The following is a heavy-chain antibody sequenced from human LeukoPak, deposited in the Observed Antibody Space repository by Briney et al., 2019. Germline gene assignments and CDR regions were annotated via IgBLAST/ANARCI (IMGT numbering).Heavy chain of an antibody. CDR2: ISAYNGNT. CDR3: ARVADYDFWSGHIYRAHSQVDDAFDI. D-gene: IGHD3-3*01. CDR1: GYTFTSYG. J-gene: IGHJ3*02. V-gene: IGHV1-18*01. Sequence: ASVKVSCKASGYTFTSYGISWVRQAPGQGLEWMGCISAYNGNTNYAQKLQGRVTMTTDTSTSTAYMELRSLRSDDTAVYYCARVADYDFWSGHIYRAHSQVDDAFDIWGQGTMVTVSS.